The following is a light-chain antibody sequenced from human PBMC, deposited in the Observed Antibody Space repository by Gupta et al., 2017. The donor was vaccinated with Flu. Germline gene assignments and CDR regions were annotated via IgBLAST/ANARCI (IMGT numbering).Light chain of an antibody. CDR1: QSVSSN. CDR2: GAS. CDR3: QQYNNGHPPWT. J-gene: IGKJ1*01. Sequence: EIVMTQSPATLSVSPGERATLSCRASQSVSSNLAWYQQKPGQAPRLLIYGASTRATGIPARFSGSGSGTEFTLTISSLQSEDFAVYYCQQYNNGHPPWTFGQGTXLEIK. V-gene: IGKV3-15*01.